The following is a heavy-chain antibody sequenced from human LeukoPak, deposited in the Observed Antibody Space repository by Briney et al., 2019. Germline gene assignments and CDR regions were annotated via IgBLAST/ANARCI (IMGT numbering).Heavy chain of an antibody. CDR3: ARDFPYYYDTSGYHFDY. J-gene: IGHJ4*02. V-gene: IGHV3-74*01. D-gene: IGHD3-22*01. Sequence: GGSLRLSCAASGFTFSNYWMHWVRQAPGKGLVWVSRINSDGINTSYADSVKGRFTISRDNAKNSLYLQMNSLRAEDTAVYYCARDFPYYYDTSGYHFDYWGQGTLVTVSS. CDR1: GFTFSNYW. CDR2: INSDGINT.